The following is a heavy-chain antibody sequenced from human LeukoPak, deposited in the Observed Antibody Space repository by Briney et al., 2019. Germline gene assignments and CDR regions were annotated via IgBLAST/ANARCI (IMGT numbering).Heavy chain of an antibody. V-gene: IGHV4-38-2*02. CDR3: ARERLAVAGIFYAFDI. J-gene: IGHJ3*02. CDR1: GYSISSGYY. Sequence: SETLSLTCTVSGYSISSGYYWGWIRQPPGKGLEWIGSIYHSGSTYYNPSLKSRVTISVDTSKNQFSLKLSSVTAADTAVYYCARERLAVAGIFYAFDIWGQGTMVTVSS. D-gene: IGHD6-19*01. CDR2: IYHSGST.